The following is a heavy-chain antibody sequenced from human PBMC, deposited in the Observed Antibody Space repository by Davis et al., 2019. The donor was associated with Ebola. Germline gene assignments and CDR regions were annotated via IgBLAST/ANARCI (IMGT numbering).Heavy chain of an antibody. CDR3: ARPGRGYSGYDGMDV. V-gene: IGHV3-48*02. Sequence: PGGSLRLSCAASGFTFNNYNMNWVRQAPGKGLEWVSYISSSSSTIYYADSVKGRFTISRDNAKNSLYLQMNSLRDEDTAVYYCARPGRGYSGYDGMDVWGQGTTVTVSS. CDR2: ISSSSSTI. D-gene: IGHD5-12*01. CDR1: GFTFNNYN. J-gene: IGHJ6*02.